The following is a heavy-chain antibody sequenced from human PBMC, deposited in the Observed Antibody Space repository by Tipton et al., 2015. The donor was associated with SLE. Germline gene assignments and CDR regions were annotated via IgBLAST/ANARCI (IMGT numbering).Heavy chain of an antibody. J-gene: IGHJ4*02. CDR3: ARALLTYYDCWTGNKGYFDY. CDR2: INHSGST. CDR1: GGSISSSSYY. D-gene: IGHD3-3*01. V-gene: IGHV4-39*07. Sequence: TLSLTCTVSGGSISSSSYYWSWIRQPPGKGLECIGEINHSGSTNYNPSLKSRVTISVDTSKNQFSLNLSSVTAADTAVYYCARALLTYYDCWTGNKGYFDYWGQGTLVTVSS.